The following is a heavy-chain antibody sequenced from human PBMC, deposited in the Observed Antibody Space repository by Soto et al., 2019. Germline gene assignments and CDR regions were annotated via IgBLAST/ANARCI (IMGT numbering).Heavy chain of an antibody. CDR1: GFTFSSSW. Sequence: PGGSLRLSCAASGFTFSSSWMSWVRQAPGKGLEWVANIKEEGSEKDYVDPVKGRFTITRDNAKNSLYLQMNNLRAEDTAVYFCTRKRFGMDVRGQGTTVTVSS. CDR2: IKEEGSEK. V-gene: IGHV3-7*03. J-gene: IGHJ6*02. CDR3: TRKRFGMDV.